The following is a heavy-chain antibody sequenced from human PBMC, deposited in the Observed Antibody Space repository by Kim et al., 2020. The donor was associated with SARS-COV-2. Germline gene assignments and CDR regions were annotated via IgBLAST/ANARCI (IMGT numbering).Heavy chain of an antibody. J-gene: IGHJ4*02. D-gene: IGHD2-2*01. Sequence: ANSVQGRFTISSDNAKNSLYLQMNSLRAEDTSVYYCTSVVQRLPVGPADYWGQGALVTVSS. V-gene: IGHV3-21*01. CDR3: TSVVQRLPVGPADY.